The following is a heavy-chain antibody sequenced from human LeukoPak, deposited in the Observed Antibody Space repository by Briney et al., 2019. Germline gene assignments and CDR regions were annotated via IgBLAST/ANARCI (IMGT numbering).Heavy chain of an antibody. CDR3: TRGGAAAGFDY. CDR1: GDSVSSNSAV. J-gene: IGHJ4*02. Sequence: SQTLSLTCAISGDSVSSNSAVWNWIRQSPSRGLEWLGRTYYRSKWYNDYAVSVKSRITINPDTSKNQSSLQLNSVTPEDIAMYYCTRGGAAAGFDYWGQGTLVTVSS. CDR2: TYYRSKWYN. V-gene: IGHV6-1*01. D-gene: IGHD6-13*01.